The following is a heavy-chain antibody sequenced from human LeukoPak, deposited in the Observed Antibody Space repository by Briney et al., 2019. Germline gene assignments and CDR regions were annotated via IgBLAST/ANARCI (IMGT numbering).Heavy chain of an antibody. CDR3: ARDDFWSGYPAYYDYYMDV. V-gene: IGHV3-7*01. D-gene: IGHD3-3*01. Sequence: GGSLRLSCAASGFTFSSYWMSWVRQAPGKGLEWVANIKQDGSEKYYVDSVKGRFTISRDNAKNSLYLQMNSLRAEDTAVYYCARDDFWSGYPAYYDYYMDVWGKGTTVTVSS. CDR2: IKQDGSEK. CDR1: GFTFSSYW. J-gene: IGHJ6*03.